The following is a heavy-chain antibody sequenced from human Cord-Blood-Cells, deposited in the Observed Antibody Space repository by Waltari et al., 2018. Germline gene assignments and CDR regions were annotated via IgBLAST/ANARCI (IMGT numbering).Heavy chain of an antibody. V-gene: IGHV4-34*01. D-gene: IGHD1-26*01. CDR3: ARHVSRATTYWYFDL. J-gene: IGHJ2*01. CDR2: INHSGSP. Sequence: QVQLQQWGAGLLKPSETLSLTCAVYGGSFSGYYWSWIRQPPGKGLEWIGEINHSGSPNYNPSLKGRGTVSVDTSKNQFSLKRSCWTAADTAVYYCARHVSRATTYWYFDLWGRGTLVTVSS. CDR1: GGSFSGYY.